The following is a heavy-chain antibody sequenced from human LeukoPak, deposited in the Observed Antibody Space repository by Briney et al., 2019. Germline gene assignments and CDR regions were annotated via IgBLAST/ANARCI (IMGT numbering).Heavy chain of an antibody. Sequence: GGSLRLSCAASGFTFSSYGMSWVRQAPGKGLEWVSAISGSGGSTYYADSVKGRFAISRDNSKNTLYLQMNSLRAEDTAVYYCAKRPDFFYAFDIWGRGTMVTVSS. CDR2: ISGSGGST. CDR1: GFTFSSYG. D-gene: IGHD3-3*01. CDR3: AKRPDFFYAFDI. V-gene: IGHV3-23*01. J-gene: IGHJ3*02.